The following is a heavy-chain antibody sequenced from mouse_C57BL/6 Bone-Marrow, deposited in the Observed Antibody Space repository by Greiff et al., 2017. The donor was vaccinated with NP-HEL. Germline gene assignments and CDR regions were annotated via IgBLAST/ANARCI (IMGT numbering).Heavy chain of an antibody. CDR2: ISSGSSTI. V-gene: IGHV5-17*01. D-gene: IGHD1-1*01. Sequence: EVHLVESGGGLVKPGGSLKLSCAASGFTFSDYGMHWVRQAPEKGLEWVAYISSGSSTIYYADTVKGRFTISRDNAKNTLFLQMTSLRSEDTAMYYCARVILRGYFDVWGTGTTVTVSS. CDR3: ARVILRGYFDV. CDR1: GFTFSDYG. J-gene: IGHJ1*03.